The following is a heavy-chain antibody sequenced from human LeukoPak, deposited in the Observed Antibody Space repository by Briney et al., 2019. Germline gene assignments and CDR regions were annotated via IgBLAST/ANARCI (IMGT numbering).Heavy chain of an antibody. CDR2: INQGGSDK. Sequence: GGSLRLSCAASGFTFSGHWMSWVRQAPGKGLEWVANINQGGSDKYYVDSVKGRFTISRDNANNLLYLQMDSLRGEDTAVYYCTRDRSRAEDDWGQGTLVTVSS. D-gene: IGHD1-14*01. V-gene: IGHV3-7*01. CDR1: GFTFSGHW. CDR3: TRDRSRAEDD. J-gene: IGHJ4*02.